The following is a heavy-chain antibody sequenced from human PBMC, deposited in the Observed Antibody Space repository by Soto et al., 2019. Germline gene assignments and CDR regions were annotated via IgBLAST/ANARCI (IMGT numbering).Heavy chain of an antibody. CDR3: ARDSPYDSSGYYSNYYYGMDV. J-gene: IGHJ6*02. CDR1: GYTFTSHG. D-gene: IGHD3-22*01. V-gene: IGHV1-18*01. Sequence: ASVKVSCKASGYTFTSHGISWVRQAPGQGLEWMGWISAYNGNTNYAQKLQGRVTMTTDTSTSTAYMELRSLRSDDTAVYYCARDSPYDSSGYYSNYYYGMDVWGQGTTVTVS. CDR2: ISAYNGNT.